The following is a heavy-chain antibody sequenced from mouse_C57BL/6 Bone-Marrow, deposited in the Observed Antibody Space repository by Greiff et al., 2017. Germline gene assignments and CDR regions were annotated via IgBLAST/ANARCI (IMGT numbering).Heavy chain of an antibody. V-gene: IGHV1-5*01. J-gene: IGHJ1*03. CDR2: IYPGNSGT. D-gene: IGHD1-1*02. Sequence: VQLQQSGTVLARPGASVKMSCKTSGYTFTSYWMHWVKQRPGQGLEWIGAIYPGNSGTSYNQKFKGKAKLTAATSASTAYMELISLTNEDSAVYYCTRRWPWYFDVWGTGTTVTVSS. CDR1: GYTFTSYW. CDR3: TRRWPWYFDV.